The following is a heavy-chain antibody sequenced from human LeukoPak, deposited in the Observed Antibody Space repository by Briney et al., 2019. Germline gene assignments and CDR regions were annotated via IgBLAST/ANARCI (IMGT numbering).Heavy chain of an antibody. CDR3: AKLSPDCSSTSCYTYYYYMDV. CDR2: IYYSGST. Sequence: SETLSLTCTVSGGSISTYYWTWIRQPPGKGLQWIGYIYYSGSTIYNPSLKSRVSISVDTSKNQFSLKLSSVTAADTAFYYGAKLSPDCSSTSCYTYYYYMDVWGRGTTVTVSS. V-gene: IGHV4-59*01. D-gene: IGHD2-2*02. CDR1: GGSISTYY. J-gene: IGHJ6*03.